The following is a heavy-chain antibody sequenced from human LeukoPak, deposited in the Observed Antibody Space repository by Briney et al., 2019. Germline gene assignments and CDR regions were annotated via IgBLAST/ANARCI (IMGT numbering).Heavy chain of an antibody. Sequence: SETLSLTCAVYGGSFSGYYWSWIRQPPGKGLEWIGEINYSGSTNYNPSLKSRVTISVDTSKNQFSLKLSSVTAADTAVYYCARARSGKWGFDYWGQGTLVTVSS. V-gene: IGHV4-34*01. CDR3: ARARSGKWGFDY. D-gene: IGHD1-26*01. CDR1: GGSFSGYY. J-gene: IGHJ4*02. CDR2: INYSGST.